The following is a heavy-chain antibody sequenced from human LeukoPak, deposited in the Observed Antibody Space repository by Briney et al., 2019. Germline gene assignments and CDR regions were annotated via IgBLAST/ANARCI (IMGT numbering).Heavy chain of an antibody. CDR3: ARRYCSSTSCPDDAFDI. CDR1: GYRFTNYW. CDR2: IYPGDSDT. D-gene: IGHD2-2*01. J-gene: IGHJ3*02. Sequence: GESLKISCKVSGYRFTNYWIGWVRQTPGKGLEWMGIIYPGDSDTTYSPSFQGQVTISVDKSISTAYLQWSSLKASDTAMYYCARRYCSSTSCPDDAFDIWGQGTMVTVSS. V-gene: IGHV5-51*01.